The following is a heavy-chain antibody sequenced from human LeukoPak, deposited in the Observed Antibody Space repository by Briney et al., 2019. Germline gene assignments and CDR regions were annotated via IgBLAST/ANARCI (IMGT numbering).Heavy chain of an antibody. J-gene: IGHJ4*02. CDR1: GGSFSGYY. V-gene: IGHV4-34*01. Sequence: SETLSLTCAVYGGSFSGYYWSWIRQPPGKGLEWIGEINHSGSTNYNPSLKSRVTISVDTSKNQFSLKLSSVTAADTAVYYCASGTTVTLIGYWGQGTLVTVSS. CDR3: ASGTTVTLIGY. CDR2: INHSGST. D-gene: IGHD4-11*01.